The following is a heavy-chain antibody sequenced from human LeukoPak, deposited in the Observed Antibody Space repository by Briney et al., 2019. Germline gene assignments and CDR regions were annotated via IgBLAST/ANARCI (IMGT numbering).Heavy chain of an antibody. J-gene: IGHJ4*02. D-gene: IGHD6-13*01. CDR1: GLTFDDYA. Sequence: PGGSLSFSGAASGLTFDDYAMHWVRQAPGKGLKWASGISWNSGSIGYADSVKGRFTISRDNAKNSLYLQMNSLRAEDTALYYCAKDGAAAGRGFDYWGQGTLVTVSS. V-gene: IGHV3-9*01. CDR3: AKDGAAAGRGFDY. CDR2: ISWNSGSI.